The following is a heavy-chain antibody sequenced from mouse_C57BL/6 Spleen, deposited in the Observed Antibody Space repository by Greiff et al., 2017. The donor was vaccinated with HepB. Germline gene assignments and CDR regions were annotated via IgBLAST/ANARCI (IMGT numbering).Heavy chain of an antibody. D-gene: IGHD4-1*01. CDR3: ARCELGRAFDY. Sequence: QVQLQQSGAELVRPGASVKLSCKASGYTFTDYYINWVKQRPGQGLEWIARIYPGSGNTYYNEKFKGKATLTAEKSSSTAYMQLSSLTSEDSAVYFCARCELGRAFDYWGQGTTLTVSS. V-gene: IGHV1-76*01. J-gene: IGHJ2*01. CDR1: GYTFTDYY. CDR2: IYPGSGNT.